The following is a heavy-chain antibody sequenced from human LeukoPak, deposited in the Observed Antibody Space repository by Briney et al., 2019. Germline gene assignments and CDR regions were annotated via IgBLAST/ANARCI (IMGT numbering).Heavy chain of an antibody. CDR1: GYTFTSYG. D-gene: IGHD1-26*01. CDR2: ISAYSGGT. J-gene: IGHJ4*02. CDR3: ARSLLMATTTYDY. Sequence: GASVKVSCKASGYTFTSYGISWVRQAPGQGLEWMGWISAYSGGTNYAQKFQGRVTMTRDTSINTAYMELSSLRSDDTAVYFCARSLLMATTTYDYWGQGTLVTVSS. V-gene: IGHV1-18*01.